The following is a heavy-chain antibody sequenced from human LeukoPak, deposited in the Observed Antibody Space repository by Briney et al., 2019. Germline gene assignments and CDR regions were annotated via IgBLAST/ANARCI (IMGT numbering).Heavy chain of an antibody. CDR3: AINGGGDSGYGNFDY. D-gene: IGHD5-12*01. J-gene: IGHJ4*02. Sequence: GGSLRLSCAVSGFTFDDYAMHWVRHVPGKGLEWVSGINWNSDSIGYADSVKGRFTTSRDNAKNSLYLQMNSLRSEDTAFYYCAINGGGDSGYGNFDYWGQGTLVTVSS. CDR2: INWNSDSI. CDR1: GFTFDDYA. V-gene: IGHV3-9*01.